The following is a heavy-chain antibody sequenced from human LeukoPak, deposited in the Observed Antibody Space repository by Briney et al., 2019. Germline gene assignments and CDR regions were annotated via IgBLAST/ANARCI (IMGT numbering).Heavy chain of an antibody. CDR3: ARGWDYDSGGRPTAYVY. J-gene: IGHJ4*02. Sequence: SVKVSCKASGGTFINYAINWVRQAPGPGLEWMGGIIPLFGTANYAQKFQGRVTITADESTSTVYMELKSLKSEDTAVYYCARGWDYDSGGRPTAYVYWGQGTLVTVSS. D-gene: IGHD3-22*01. CDR2: IIPLFGTA. CDR1: GGTFINYA. V-gene: IGHV1-69*13.